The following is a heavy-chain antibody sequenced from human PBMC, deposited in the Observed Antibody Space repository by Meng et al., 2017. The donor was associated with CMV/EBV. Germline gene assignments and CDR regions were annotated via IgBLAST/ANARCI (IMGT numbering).Heavy chain of an antibody. J-gene: IGHJ4*02. V-gene: IGHV3-30-3*01. CDR2: ISYDGSNK. CDR3: ARDRGYDFWSGSTDY. CDR1: GFTFSSYA. D-gene: IGHD3-3*01. Sequence: GESLKISCAASGFTFSSYAMHWVRQAPGKGLEWVAVISYDGSNKYYADSVKGRFTISRDNSKNTLSLQMNSLRAEDTAVYYCARDRGYDFWSGSTDYWGQGTLVTVSS.